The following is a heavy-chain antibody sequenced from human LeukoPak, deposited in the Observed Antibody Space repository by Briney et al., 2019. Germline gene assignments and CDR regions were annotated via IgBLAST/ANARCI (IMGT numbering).Heavy chain of an antibody. CDR2: IYTSGST. CDR3: ARLGGPYGDYIFDY. CDR1: GGSISSGSYY. D-gene: IGHD4-17*01. V-gene: IGHV4-61*02. J-gene: IGHJ4*02. Sequence: PSQTLSLTCTVSGGSISSGSYYWSWIRQPAGKGLEWIGRIYTSGSTNYNPSLKSRVTISADTSKNQFSLKLSSVTAADTAVYYCARLGGPYGDYIFDYWGQGTLVTVSS.